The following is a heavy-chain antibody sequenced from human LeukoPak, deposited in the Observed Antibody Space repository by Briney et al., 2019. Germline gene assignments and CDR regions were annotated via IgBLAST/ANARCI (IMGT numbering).Heavy chain of an antibody. CDR3: ATDFYDST. V-gene: IGHV3-15*07. CDR2: IRSNSDGGTI. D-gene: IGHD3-22*01. J-gene: IGHJ5*02. Sequence: GGSLRLSCATSGFTFSNAWMNWVRQAPGQGLEWVGRIRSNSDGGTIDYAAPVKGRFTLSRDDSKTTLYLQMNSLQTEDTAVYYCATDFYDSTWGQGTLVTVSS. CDR1: GFTFSNAW.